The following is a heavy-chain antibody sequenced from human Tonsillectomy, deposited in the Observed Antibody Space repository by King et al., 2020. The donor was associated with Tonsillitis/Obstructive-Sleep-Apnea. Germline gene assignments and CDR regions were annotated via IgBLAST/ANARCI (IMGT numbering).Heavy chain of an antibody. CDR3: ARDYCNYATYYFDY. V-gene: IGHV2-5*02. Sequence: TLKESGPTLVKPTQTLTLTCTFSGFSLSTSGVGVGWIRQPPGKALEWLAVLYWDDNKRYSPSLKSRLTITKDTSRKQVVLTMTNMDPVDTATYYCARDYCNYATYYFDYWGQGTLVTVSS. D-gene: IGHD4-11*01. CDR1: GFSLSTSGVG. J-gene: IGHJ4*02. CDR2: LYWDDNK.